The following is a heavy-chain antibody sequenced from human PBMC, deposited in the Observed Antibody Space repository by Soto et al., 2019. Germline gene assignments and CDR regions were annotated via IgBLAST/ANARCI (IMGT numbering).Heavy chain of an antibody. J-gene: IGHJ6*02. CDR1: GFTFSDYN. D-gene: IGHD3-10*01. CDR3: ARVFGGGYYYYYGMDV. V-gene: IGHV3-48*01. CDR2: ISSSSSTI. Sequence: GVSLRLSCAASGFTFSDYNLNWVRQAPGKGLEWVSYISSSSSTIYYADSVKGRFTISRDNAKNSLYLQMNSLRAEDTAVYYCARVFGGGYYYYYGMDVWGQGTTVTVSS.